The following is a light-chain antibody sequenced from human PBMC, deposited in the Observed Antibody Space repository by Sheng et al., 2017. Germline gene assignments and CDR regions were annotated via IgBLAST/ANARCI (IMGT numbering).Light chain of an antibody. CDR1: QSVSSY. CDR3: QQRSDWPRT. CDR2: DAS. V-gene: IGKV3-11*01. Sequence: EIVLTQSPATLSLSPGEGATFSCRASQSVSSYLAWYQQKPGQAPRLLIYDASNRATGIPARFSGSGSGTDFTLTISSLEPEDFAVYYCQQRSDWPRTFGQGTNGGKSN. J-gene: IGKJ1*01.